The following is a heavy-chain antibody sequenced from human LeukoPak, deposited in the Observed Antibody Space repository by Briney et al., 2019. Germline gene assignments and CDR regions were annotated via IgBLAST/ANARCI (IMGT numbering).Heavy chain of an antibody. CDR3: ARESYDFWSGYYLYNWFDP. CDR2: IYYSGST. CDR1: GGSISSYY. J-gene: IGHJ5*02. D-gene: IGHD3-3*01. V-gene: IGHV4-59*12. Sequence: SETLSLTCTVSGGSISSYYWSWIRQPPGKGLEWIGYIYYSGSTNYNPSLKSRVTISVDTSKNQFSLKLSSVTAADTAVYYCARESYDFWSGYYLYNWFDPWGQGTLVTVSS.